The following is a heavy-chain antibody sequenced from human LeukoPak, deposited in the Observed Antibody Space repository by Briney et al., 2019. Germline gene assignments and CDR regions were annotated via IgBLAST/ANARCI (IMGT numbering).Heavy chain of an antibody. Sequence: SQTLSLTCTVSAGSLSSGGHYWAWIRQFPGKGLESIGFIHHSGRSRHNPSLKDRVAISVDTSRKQFALKLSSVTDADTAVYYCARDRSGWHGSEYWGQGTLVTVSS. CDR1: AGSLSSGGHY. D-gene: IGHD6-19*01. V-gene: IGHV4-31*03. CDR2: IHHSGRS. J-gene: IGHJ4*02. CDR3: ARDRSGWHGSEY.